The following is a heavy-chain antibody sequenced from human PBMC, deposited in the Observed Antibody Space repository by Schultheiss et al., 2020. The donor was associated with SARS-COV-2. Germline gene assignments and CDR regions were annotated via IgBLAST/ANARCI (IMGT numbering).Heavy chain of an antibody. Sequence: GGSLRLSCAASGFIFSDCAMNWVRQAPGKGLEWVSSISSSSSYIYYADSVKGRFTISRDNSKNTLYLQMNSLRAEDTAVYYCAREANDVSGYSYGGWFDPWGQGTLVTVSS. V-gene: IGHV3-21*01. J-gene: IGHJ5*02. CDR3: AREANDVSGYSYGGWFDP. CDR1: GFIFSDCA. CDR2: ISSSSSYI. D-gene: IGHD5-18*01.